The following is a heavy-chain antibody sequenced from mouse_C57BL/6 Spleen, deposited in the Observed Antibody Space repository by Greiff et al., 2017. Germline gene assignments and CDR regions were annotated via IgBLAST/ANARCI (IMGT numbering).Heavy chain of an antibody. V-gene: IGHV1-53*01. D-gene: IGHD1-1*01. CDR2: INPSNGGT. CDR1: GYTFTSYW. Sequence: QVQLQQSGTELVKPGASVKLSCKASGYTFTSYWMHWVKQRPGQGLEWIGNINPSNGGTNYNEKFKSKATLTVDKSSSTAYMQLSSLTSEDSAVYYCAREITTVVRYCAMDYWGQGTSVTVSS. CDR3: AREITTVVRYCAMDY. J-gene: IGHJ4*01.